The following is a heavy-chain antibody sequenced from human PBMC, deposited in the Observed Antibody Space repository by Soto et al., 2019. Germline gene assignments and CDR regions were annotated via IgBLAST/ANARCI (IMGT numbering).Heavy chain of an antibody. J-gene: IGHJ1*01. CDR3: ARGSFRGEYFQH. CDR1: GYAYTRYR. V-gene: IGHV1-18*04. D-gene: IGHD2-15*01. CDR2: ISAYNGNT. Sequence: ASVNVSCKAFGYAYTRYRISWLRHAPGQGLEWMGWISAYNGNTNYAQKLQGRVTMTTDTSTSTAYMELRSLRSDDTAVYYCARGSFRGEYFQHWGQGTLVTVSS.